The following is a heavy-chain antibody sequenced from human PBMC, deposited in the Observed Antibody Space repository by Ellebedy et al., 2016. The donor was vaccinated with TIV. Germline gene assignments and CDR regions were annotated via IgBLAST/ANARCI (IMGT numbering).Heavy chain of an antibody. J-gene: IGHJ6*02. V-gene: IGHV3-43*02. D-gene: IGHD5-18*01. CDR2: ISGDGGST. CDR3: AKDLVGYSYGYIFEGYYYYYGMDV. CDR1: GFTFDDYA. Sequence: PGGSLRLSCAASGFTFDDYAMHWVRQAPGKGLEWVSLISGDGGSTYYADSVKGRFTISRDNSKNSLYLQMNSLRTEDTALYYCAKDLVGYSYGYIFEGYYYYYGMDVWGQGTTVTVSS.